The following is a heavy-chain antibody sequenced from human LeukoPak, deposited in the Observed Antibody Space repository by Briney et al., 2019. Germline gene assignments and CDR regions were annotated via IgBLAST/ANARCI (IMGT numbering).Heavy chain of an antibody. D-gene: IGHD2-2*03. J-gene: IGHJ4*02. Sequence: ASVKVSCKASGYTFTGYYMHWVRQAPGQGLEWMGWINPYSGGTNYAQKFQGWVTMTRDTSISTAYMELSRLRSDDTAVYYCARDGYCSSTSCPMVELDYWGQGTLVTVSS. CDR2: INPYSGGT. CDR3: ARDGYCSSTSCPMVELDY. V-gene: IGHV1-2*04. CDR1: GYTFTGYY.